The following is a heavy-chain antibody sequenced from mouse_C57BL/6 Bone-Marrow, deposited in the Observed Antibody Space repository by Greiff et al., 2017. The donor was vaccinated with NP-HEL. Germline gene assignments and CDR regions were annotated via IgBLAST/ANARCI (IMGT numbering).Heavy chain of an antibody. Sequence: EVQRVESGPELVKPGASVKMSCKASGYTFTDYNMHWVKQSHGKSLEWIGYINPNNGGTSYNQKFKGKATLTVNKSSSTAYMELRSLTSEDSAVYYCARRTTVVANFDYWGQGTTLTVSS. D-gene: IGHD1-1*01. CDR1: GYTFTDYN. CDR2: INPNNGGT. CDR3: ARRTTVVANFDY. V-gene: IGHV1-22*01. J-gene: IGHJ2*01.